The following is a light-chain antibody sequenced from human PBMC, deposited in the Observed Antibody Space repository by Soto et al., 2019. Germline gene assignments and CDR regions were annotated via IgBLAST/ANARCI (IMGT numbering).Light chain of an antibody. CDR2: EVF. CDR3: CSYSGRTSYV. Sequence: QSALTQPASVSGSPGQSSTISCTGTSTDVGTYNLVSWFQQHPGKAPKLLIFEVFKRPSGVSDRFSGSKSGNTASLTIAGMRAEDEDGYYCCSYSGRTSYVFGTGTKLTVL. J-gene: IGLJ1*01. CDR1: STDVGTYNL. V-gene: IGLV2-23*02.